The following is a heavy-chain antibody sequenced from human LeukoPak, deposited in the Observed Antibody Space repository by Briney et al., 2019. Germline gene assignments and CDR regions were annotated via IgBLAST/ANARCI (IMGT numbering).Heavy chain of an antibody. D-gene: IGHD6-6*01. Sequence: GGSLRLSCAASGFTFSSYAMSWVRQAPGKGLEWVSTISGRTAATYYAESVKGRFTISRDNSKNTLYLQMNSLRADDTAVYYCANRALNGQLVETYYFDYWGQGTLVTVSS. J-gene: IGHJ4*02. CDR2: ISGRTAAT. CDR1: GFTFSSYA. CDR3: ANRALNGQLVETYYFDY. V-gene: IGHV3-23*01.